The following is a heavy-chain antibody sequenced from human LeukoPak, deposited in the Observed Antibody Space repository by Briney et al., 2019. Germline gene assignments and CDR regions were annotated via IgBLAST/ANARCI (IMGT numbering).Heavy chain of an antibody. CDR1: GFTFSSYE. D-gene: IGHD3-10*01. CDR3: ARETTMVRGVIDY. Sequence: PGGSLRLSCAASGFTFSSYEMNWVRQAPGKGLEWVSCISSSGSTIYYADSVKGRFTISRDNAKNSLYLQMNSLRAEDTAVYYCARETTMVRGVIDYWGQGTLVTVSS. J-gene: IGHJ4*02. CDR2: ISSSGSTI. V-gene: IGHV3-48*03.